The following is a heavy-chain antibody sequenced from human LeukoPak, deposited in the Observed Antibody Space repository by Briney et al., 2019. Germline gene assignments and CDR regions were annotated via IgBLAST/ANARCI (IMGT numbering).Heavy chain of an antibody. CDR1: GVTFSSYA. D-gene: IGHD3-3*01. CDR3: ARDYDFWSGHPYGMDV. J-gene: IGHJ6*02. V-gene: IGHV3-30-3*01. Sequence: GRSLRLSCAASGVTFSSYAMHWVRQAPGKGLEWVAVISNDGSNTCYADSVKGRFTISRDNSKNTLYLQMNSLRAEDTAVYYCARDYDFWSGHPYGMDVWGQGTTVTVSS. CDR2: ISNDGSNT.